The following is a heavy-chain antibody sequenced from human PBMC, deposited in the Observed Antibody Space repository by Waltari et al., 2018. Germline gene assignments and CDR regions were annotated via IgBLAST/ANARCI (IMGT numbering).Heavy chain of an antibody. CDR1: GFTFCSCW. V-gene: IGHV3-7*01. CDR3: ARDRGRDAFDI. CDR2: IKQDGSEK. Sequence: EVQLVESGGGLVQPGGSLRRTCAASGFTFCSCWMSWVRQGPGKGLEWVANIKQDGSEKYYVDSVKGRFTISRDNAKNSLYLQMNSLRAEDTAVYYCARDRGRDAFDIWGQGTMVTVSS. J-gene: IGHJ3*02. D-gene: IGHD3-10*01.